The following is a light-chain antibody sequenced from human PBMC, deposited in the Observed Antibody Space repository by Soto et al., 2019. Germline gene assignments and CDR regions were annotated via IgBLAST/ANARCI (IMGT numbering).Light chain of an antibody. J-gene: IGLJ1*01. CDR1: SSDVGCYNY. CDR3: ISYTSSRTYV. CDR2: EVS. Sequence: QSVLTQPASVSGSLGQSITISCTGTSSDVGCYNYVSWYQQHPGKAPKLMIYEVSNRPSGVSNRFSGSQSGNTASLTISVLHAEDESDYYCISYTSSRTYVIGTGIKLTVL. V-gene: IGLV2-14*01.